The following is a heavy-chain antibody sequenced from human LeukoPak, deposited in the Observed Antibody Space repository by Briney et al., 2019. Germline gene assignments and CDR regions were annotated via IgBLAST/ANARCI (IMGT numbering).Heavy chain of an antibody. CDR1: GFTFSSYS. CDR3: ARDLVLAVAGDYYDYGMDV. J-gene: IGHJ6*02. CDR2: IRRSSNTI. Sequence: GGSLRLSCAASGFTFSSYSMNWVRQAPGKGLEWVSYIRRSSNTIYYADSVKGRFTISRDNAKNSLYLQMNSLRDEDTAVYYCARDLVLAVAGDYYDYGMDVWGQGTRVTVSS. V-gene: IGHV3-48*02. D-gene: IGHD6-19*01.